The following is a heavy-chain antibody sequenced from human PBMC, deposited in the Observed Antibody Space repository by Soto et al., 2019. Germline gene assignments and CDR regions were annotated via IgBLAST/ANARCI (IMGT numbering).Heavy chain of an antibody. CDR1: GGTFSSYA. J-gene: IGHJ6*02. Sequence: SVKVSCKASGGTFSSYAISWVRQAPGQGLEWMGGIIPIFGTANYAQKFQGRVTITADESTSTAYMELSSLRSEDTAVYYCARDSSYDSSGYSIYYYYGMDVWGQGTTVTVSS. D-gene: IGHD3-22*01. V-gene: IGHV1-69*13. CDR3: ARDSSYDSSGYSIYYYYGMDV. CDR2: IIPIFGTA.